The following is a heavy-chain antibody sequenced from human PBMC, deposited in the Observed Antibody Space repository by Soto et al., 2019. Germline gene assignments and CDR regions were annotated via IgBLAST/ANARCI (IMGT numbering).Heavy chain of an antibody. J-gene: IGHJ4*02. CDR1: GLTFSSYS. V-gene: IGHV3-48*01. CDR3: ARVYGMGSSWPFDY. CDR2: ISSSSSTI. Sequence: EVQLVESGGGLVQPGGSLRLSCAASGLTFSSYSMNWVRQAPGKGRGWVSYISSSSSTIYYADSVKGRFTISRDNAKNSLYLQMNSLRAEDTAVYYCARVYGMGSSWPFDYWGQGTLVTVSS. D-gene: IGHD6-13*01.